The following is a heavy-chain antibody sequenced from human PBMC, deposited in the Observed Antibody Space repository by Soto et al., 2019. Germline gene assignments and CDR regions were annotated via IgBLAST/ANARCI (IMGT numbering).Heavy chain of an antibody. CDR2: IKEDGSDM. CDR3: ATEVWVYYDFWSGYSDY. D-gene: IGHD3-3*01. Sequence: PGGSLRLSCAASGFTFSSYWMSWVRRAPGKGLEWVANIKEDGSDMYYVDSVKGRFTISRDNAKNSLYLQMNSLRAEDTAVYYCATEVWVYYDFWSGYSDYWGQGTLVTVSS. CDR1: GFTFSSYW. J-gene: IGHJ4*02. V-gene: IGHV3-7*01.